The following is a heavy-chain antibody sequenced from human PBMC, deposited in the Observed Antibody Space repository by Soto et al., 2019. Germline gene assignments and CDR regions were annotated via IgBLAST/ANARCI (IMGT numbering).Heavy chain of an antibody. CDR3: AKEYVDTAIPTFYFDY. J-gene: IGHJ4*02. Sequence: GGSLRLSCAASGFTFSSYGMHWVRQAPGKGLEWVAVISYDGSNKYYADSVKGRFTISRDNSKNTLYLQMNSLRAEDTAVYYCAKEYVDTAIPTFYFDYWGQGTLVTVSS. D-gene: IGHD5-18*01. CDR1: GFTFSSYG. V-gene: IGHV3-30*18. CDR2: ISYDGSNK.